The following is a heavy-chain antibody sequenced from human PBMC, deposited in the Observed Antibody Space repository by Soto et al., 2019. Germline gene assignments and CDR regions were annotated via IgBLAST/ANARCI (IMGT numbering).Heavy chain of an antibody. J-gene: IGHJ6*02. CDR2: INAGNGNT. CDR3: ARGQLTLDV. CDR1: GYTFTSYA. V-gene: IGHV1-3*01. D-gene: IGHD1-1*01. Sequence: QVQLVQSGAEVKKPGASVKVSRKASGYTFTSYAMHWVRQAPGQRLEWMGWINAGNGNTKYSQKFQGRVTITRDTSASTAYMELSSLRSEDTAVYYCARGQLTLDVWGQGTTVTVSS.